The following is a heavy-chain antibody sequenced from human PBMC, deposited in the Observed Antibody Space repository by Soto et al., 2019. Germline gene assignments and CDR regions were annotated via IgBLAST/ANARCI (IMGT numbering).Heavy chain of an antibody. CDR1: GFIFISYW. V-gene: IGHV3-74*01. J-gene: IGHJ6*02. Sequence: GGSLILSCAASGFIFISYWMHWVRQAPGKGLVWVSRINSDGSSTSYADSVKGRFTISRDNAKNTLYLQMNSLRAEDTAVYYCERGRGTAVPPRKQWLFLGGMDVWGQGTTVTVSS. D-gene: IGHD6-19*01. CDR3: ERGRGTAVPPRKQWLFLGGMDV. CDR2: INSDGSST.